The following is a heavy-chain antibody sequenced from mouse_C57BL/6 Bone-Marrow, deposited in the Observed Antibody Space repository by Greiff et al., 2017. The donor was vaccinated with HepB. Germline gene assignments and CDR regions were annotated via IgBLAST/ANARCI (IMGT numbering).Heavy chain of an antibody. CDR2: IWGVGST. V-gene: IGHV2-6*01. CDR1: GFTLTSYG. J-gene: IGHJ3*01. D-gene: IGHD2-1*01. Sequence: VQLVESGPGLVAPSQSLSITCTVSGFTLTSYGVDWVRQSPGKGLEWLGVIWGVGSTNYNSALKSRLSISKDNSKSQVFLKMNSLQTDDTAMYYCASEAYGRFAYWGQGTLVTVSA. CDR3: ASEAYGRFAY.